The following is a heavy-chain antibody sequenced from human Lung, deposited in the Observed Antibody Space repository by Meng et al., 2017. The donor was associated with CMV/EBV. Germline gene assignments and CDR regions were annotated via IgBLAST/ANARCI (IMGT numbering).Heavy chain of an antibody. CDR2: MSFDGGNI. Sequence: GESLKISCAASGFTFSRYAMHWVRQAQGKGLEWVALMSFDGGNIQYTDSLKGRFTISRDNSKNVLYLEMNSLRLEDTAVYYCARDGDYCTDGTCYFAYWGQGKXVXVSS. D-gene: IGHD2-8*01. J-gene: IGHJ4*02. V-gene: IGHV3-30-3*01. CDR3: ARDGDYCTDGTCYFAY. CDR1: GFTFSRYA.